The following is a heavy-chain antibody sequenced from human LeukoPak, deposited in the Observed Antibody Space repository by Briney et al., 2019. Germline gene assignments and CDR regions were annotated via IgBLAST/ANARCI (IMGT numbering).Heavy chain of an antibody. CDR3: ARNWGLDY. Sequence: GGSLRLSCEASGFTFSAYAMTWARQAPGRGLEWVSVISTDGGSTHYADSLKGRFTISRDNSKNTLSLQMDSLGAEDTAVYYCARNWGLDYWGQGTLVTVSS. D-gene: IGHD7-27*01. CDR2: ISTDGGST. J-gene: IGHJ4*02. V-gene: IGHV3-23*01. CDR1: GFTFSAYA.